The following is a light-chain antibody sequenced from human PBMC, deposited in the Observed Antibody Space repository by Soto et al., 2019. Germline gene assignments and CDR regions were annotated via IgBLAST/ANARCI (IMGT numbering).Light chain of an antibody. CDR2: DVS. CDR3: SSYTTSNTRQIV. J-gene: IGLJ1*01. Sequence: QSVLAQPPSTSGSPGQSITISCTGTSSDVGGYNYVSWYQHHPGKAPKLMIYDVSNRPSGVSNRFSGSKSGNTASLTISGLQPEDEADYYCSSYTTSNTRQIVFGTGTKVTVL. V-gene: IGLV2-14*03. CDR1: SSDVGGYNY.